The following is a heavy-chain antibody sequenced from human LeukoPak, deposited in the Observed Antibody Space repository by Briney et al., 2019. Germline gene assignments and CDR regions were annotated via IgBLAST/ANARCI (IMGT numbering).Heavy chain of an antibody. CDR2: IRYDGSNK. CDR1: GFTFSSYG. Sequence: GGSLRLSCAASGFTFSSYGMHWVRQAPGKGLEWVAFIRYDGSNKYYADSVKGRFTISRDNSKNTLYLQMNSLRAEDTAVYYCARDGRSGSNYGRVDYWGQGTLVTVSS. CDR3: ARDGRSGSNYGRVDY. J-gene: IGHJ4*02. D-gene: IGHD1-26*01. V-gene: IGHV3-30*02.